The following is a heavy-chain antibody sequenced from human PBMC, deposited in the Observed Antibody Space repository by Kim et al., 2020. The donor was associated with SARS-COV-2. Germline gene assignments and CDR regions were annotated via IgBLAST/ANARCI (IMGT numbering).Heavy chain of an antibody. V-gene: IGHV1-69*13. CDR2: NIPMLGTT. J-gene: IGHJ4*02. CDR3: VKAFYGSGNYFDS. CDR1: GGSFTRIV. D-gene: IGHD3-10*01. Sequence: SVKVSCKTSGGSFTRIVLGWVRQAPGQGLEWMGGNIPMLGTTRYAQRVQDRVTFTADDFTTTAYMTLSSLISEDTAIYYCVKAFYGSGNYFDSWGQGTLVTVSS.